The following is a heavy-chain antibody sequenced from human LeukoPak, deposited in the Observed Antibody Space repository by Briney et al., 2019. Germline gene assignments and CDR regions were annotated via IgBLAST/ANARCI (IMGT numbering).Heavy chain of an antibody. CDR1: GFTFRNYG. J-gene: IGHJ4*02. V-gene: IGHV3-30*02. CDR3: AKDLVATGRYFDY. Sequence: GGSLRLSCAASGFTFRNYGMHWVRQAPGQGLQWVAFIRYHGNDKYYADSVKGRFTVSRDNSESTLYPQMNSLRTEDTAVYYCAKDLVATGRYFDYWGQGTPVTVSS. CDR2: IRYHGNDK. D-gene: IGHD5-12*01.